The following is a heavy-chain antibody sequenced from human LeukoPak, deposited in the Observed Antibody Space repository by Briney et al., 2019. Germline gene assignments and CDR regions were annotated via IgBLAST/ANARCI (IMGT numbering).Heavy chain of an antibody. CDR1: GFTFSSYS. CDR3: ARDITTGEPYFDY. V-gene: IGHV3-21*01. J-gene: IGHJ4*02. Sequence: PGGSLRLSCAASGFTFSSYSMNWVRQAPGNGLEWVSSISSSSSYIYYADSVKGRFTISRDNAKNSLYLQMNSLRAEDTAVYYCARDITTGEPYFDYWGQGTLVTVSS. D-gene: IGHD7-27*01. CDR2: ISSSSSYI.